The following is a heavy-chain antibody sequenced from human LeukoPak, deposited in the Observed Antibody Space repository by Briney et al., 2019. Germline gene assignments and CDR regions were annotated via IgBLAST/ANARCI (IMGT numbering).Heavy chain of an antibody. D-gene: IGHD6-19*01. CDR2: ISPSGGST. Sequence: ASVKVSCKAFGYTFTSNYMHWVRQAPGQGPEWMGVISPSGGSTTYAQKFQGRVTLTRDMSTSTVYMELSSLRSEDTAVYYCARGWLVYVFFDYWGQGTLVTVSS. CDR1: GYTFTSNY. CDR3: ARGWLVYVFFDY. V-gene: IGHV1-46*01. J-gene: IGHJ4*02.